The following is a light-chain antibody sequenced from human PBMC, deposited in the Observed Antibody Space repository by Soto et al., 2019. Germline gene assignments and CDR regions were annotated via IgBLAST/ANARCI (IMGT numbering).Light chain of an antibody. V-gene: IGKV1-5*01. J-gene: IGKJ1*01. Sequence: DIHMTQSPPTLSASVGDRVTITCRASQPISSWLAWYHQKPGKAPKLLIYDASNLESGVPSRFSGSGSGTEFPLTISSLQPEDVGIYYCQQYDNYWTFGQGTKVESK. CDR2: DAS. CDR1: QPISSW. CDR3: QQYDNYWT.